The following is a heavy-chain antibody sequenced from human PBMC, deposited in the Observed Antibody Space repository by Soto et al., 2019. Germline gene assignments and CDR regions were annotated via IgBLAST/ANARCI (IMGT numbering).Heavy chain of an antibody. V-gene: IGHV4-59*01. CDR1: GGSISSYY. Sequence: SETLSLTCTVSGGSISSYYWSWIRQPPGKGLEWIGYIYYSGSTNYNPSLKSRVTISVDTSKNQFSLKLSSVTAADTAAYYCARETYYDILSPTDAFDIWGQGTMVTVSS. CDR3: ARETYYDILSPTDAFDI. CDR2: IYYSGST. J-gene: IGHJ3*02. D-gene: IGHD3-9*01.